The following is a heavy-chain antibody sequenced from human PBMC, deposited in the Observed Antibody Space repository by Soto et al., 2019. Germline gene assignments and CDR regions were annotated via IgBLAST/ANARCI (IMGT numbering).Heavy chain of an antibody. CDR2: IYYSGST. D-gene: IGHD2-15*01. V-gene: IGHV4-39*07. Sequence: SETLSLTCTVSGGSISSSSYYWGWIRQPPGKGLEWIGCIYYSGSTYYNPSLKSRVTISVDTSKNQFSLKLSSVTAADTAVYYCARGGSGQADAFDIWGQGTMVTVSS. J-gene: IGHJ3*02. CDR1: GGSISSSSYY. CDR3: ARGGSGQADAFDI.